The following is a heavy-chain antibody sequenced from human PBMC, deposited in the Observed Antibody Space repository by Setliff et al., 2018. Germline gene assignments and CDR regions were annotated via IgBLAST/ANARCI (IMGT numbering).Heavy chain of an antibody. CDR3: VRGPGPSVVVAIPFDH. J-gene: IGHJ4*02. D-gene: IGHD5-12*01. V-gene: IGHV1-46*01. CDR2: INPSGGLT. Sequence: VKVSCKASGYTLTKYYMHWVRQAPGQGLEWMGIINPSGGLTRYAQKFQGRVTLTADTSTTTAYLELASLRDDDTAVYYCVRGPGPSVVVAIPFDHWGQGSLVTVSS. CDR1: GYTLTKYY.